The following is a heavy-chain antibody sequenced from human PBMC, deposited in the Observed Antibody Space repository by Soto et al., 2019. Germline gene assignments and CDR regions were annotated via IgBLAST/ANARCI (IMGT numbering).Heavy chain of an antibody. CDR2: IWYDGSKK. CDR1: GFTLNRHG. Sequence: QVQLVESGGGVVQPGRSLRLSCAASGFTLNRHGMHWVRQAPGKGLEWVAIIWYDGSKKYYADSVKGRFTISKDDSKNTLYLQMNRLRADDTAIYYCVRNRGTTVPVEDFDYWGQGTLVTVSS. J-gene: IGHJ4*02. V-gene: IGHV3-33*01. D-gene: IGHD1-1*01. CDR3: VRNRGTTVPVEDFDY.